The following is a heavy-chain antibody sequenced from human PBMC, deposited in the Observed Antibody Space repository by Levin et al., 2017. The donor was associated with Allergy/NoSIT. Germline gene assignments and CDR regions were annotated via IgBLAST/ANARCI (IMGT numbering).Heavy chain of an antibody. V-gene: IGHV4-39*01. J-gene: IGHJ5*02. CDR1: GGSISSSSYY. CDR2: IYYSGST. Sequence: SCTVSGGSISSSSYYWGWIRQPPGKGLEWIGSIYYSGSTYYNPSLKSRVTISVDTSKNQFSLKLSSVTAADTAVYYCSRSGYYQNWFDPWGQGTLVTVSS. D-gene: IGHD3-22*01. CDR3: SRSGYYQNWFDP.